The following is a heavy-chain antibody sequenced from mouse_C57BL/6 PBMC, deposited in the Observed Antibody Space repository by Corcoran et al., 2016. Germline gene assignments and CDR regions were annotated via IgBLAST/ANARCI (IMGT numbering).Heavy chain of an antibody. V-gene: IGHV1-19*01. J-gene: IGHJ4*01. CDR1: GYTFTDYY. CDR3: ARQGGSSPYYYAMDY. Sequence: EVQLQQSGPVLVKPGASVKMSCKASGYTFTDYYMNWVKQSHGKSLEWIGVINPYNGGTSYNQKFKGKATLTVDKSSSTTYMELNSLTSEDSAVYYCARQGGSSPYYYAMDYGGQGTSVTVSS. D-gene: IGHD1-1*01. CDR2: INPYNGGT.